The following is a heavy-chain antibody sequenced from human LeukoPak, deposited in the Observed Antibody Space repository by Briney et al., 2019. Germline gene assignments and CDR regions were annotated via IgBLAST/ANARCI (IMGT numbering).Heavy chain of an antibody. CDR1: GFTFSSYS. CDR2: MSNSGEST. D-gene: IGHD4-17*01. V-gene: IGHV3-30*18. Sequence: GGSLRLSCAASGFTFSSYSMQWVRQTPGKGLEWVGIMSNSGESTFYGEAVKGRFTISRDNSQNTLYLQMNSLRPEDTAVYYCAKGGASVTRYVDYWGQGTLVTVSS. CDR3: AKGGASVTRYVDY. J-gene: IGHJ4*02.